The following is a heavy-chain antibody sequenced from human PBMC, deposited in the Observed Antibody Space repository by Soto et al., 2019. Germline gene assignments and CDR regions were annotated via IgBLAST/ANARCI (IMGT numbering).Heavy chain of an antibody. J-gene: IGHJ4*02. Sequence: QVQMQESGPGLVKPSQTLSLTCSVSGASIRSGGYYWSWLRQSPGKGLEWIGHIYYTGSTFYSPSLKSRLTISLDTSKNQFSLDLRSVTVADTAMYYCARIEMASIKWGRGTLVTVAS. V-gene: IGHV4-31*03. CDR2: IYYTGST. CDR3: ARIEMASIK. CDR1: GASIRSGGYY.